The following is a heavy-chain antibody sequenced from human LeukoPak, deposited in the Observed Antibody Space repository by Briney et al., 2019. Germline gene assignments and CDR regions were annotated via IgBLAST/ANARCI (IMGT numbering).Heavy chain of an antibody. Sequence: SETLPLTCAVYGGSFSGYYWSWIRQPPGKGLEWIGEINHSGSTNYNLSLKSRVTISVDTSKNQFSLKLSSVTAADTAVYYCAREGLYYDILTGYFYYYYMDVWGKGTTVTVSS. V-gene: IGHV4-34*01. J-gene: IGHJ6*03. CDR3: AREGLYYDILTGYFYYYYMDV. CDR1: GGSFSGYY. CDR2: INHSGST. D-gene: IGHD3-9*01.